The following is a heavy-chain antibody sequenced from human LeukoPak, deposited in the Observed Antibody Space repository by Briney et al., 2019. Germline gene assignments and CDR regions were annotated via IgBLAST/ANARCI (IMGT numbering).Heavy chain of an antibody. Sequence: QAGGSLRLSCAASGFTFSSYAMHWVRQAPGNGLEWVAVISYDGSNKYYADSVKGRFTISRDNSKNTLYLQMNSLRAEDTAVYYCARDLGYSGKVFFDYWGQGTLVTVSS. V-gene: IGHV3-30*01. CDR1: GFTFSSYA. CDR3: ARDLGYSGKVFFDY. CDR2: ISYDGSNK. D-gene: IGHD5-24*01. J-gene: IGHJ4*02.